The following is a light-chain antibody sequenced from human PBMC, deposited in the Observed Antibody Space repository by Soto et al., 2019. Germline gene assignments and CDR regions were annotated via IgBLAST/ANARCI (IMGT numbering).Light chain of an antibody. CDR1: QSVSSSY. Sequence: EIVLTQSPGNLSVSPGERATLSCRASQSVSSSYLAWYQQKPGQAPRLLIYGASSRATGIPDRFSGSGSGTDFTLTISRLEPEDFAVYYCQQYGSSPPITFGHGTRLEIK. V-gene: IGKV3-20*01. CDR2: GAS. J-gene: IGKJ5*01. CDR3: QQYGSSPPIT.